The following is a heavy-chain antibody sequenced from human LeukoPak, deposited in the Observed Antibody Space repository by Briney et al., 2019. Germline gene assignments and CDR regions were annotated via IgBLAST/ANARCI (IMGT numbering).Heavy chain of an antibody. J-gene: IGHJ4*02. V-gene: IGHV3-74*01. D-gene: IGHD6-6*01. CDR3: ARGSLGSSSSSDCCPLDY. Sequence: GGSLRLSCAASGFTFSSYWMHWVRQAPGKGLVWVSRSNSDGSSTNYADSVKGRFTISRDNSKNTLYLQMNSLRAEDTAVFYCARGSLGSSSSSDCCPLDYWGQGALVTVSP. CDR2: SNSDGSST. CDR1: GFTFSSYW.